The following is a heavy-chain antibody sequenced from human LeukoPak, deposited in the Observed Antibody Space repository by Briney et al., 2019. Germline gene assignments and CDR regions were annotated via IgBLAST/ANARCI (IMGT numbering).Heavy chain of an antibody. Sequence: TGGSLRLSCAASGFTFSSYSMNWVRQAPGKGLEWVSTVSGGGGSTYYADSVRGRFTVSRDNSKNTLYLQMNILRAEDTALYYCATALRFLEWYPYWGQGTLVTVSS. CDR3: ATALRFLEWYPY. D-gene: IGHD3-3*01. V-gene: IGHV3-23*01. CDR1: GFTFSSYS. CDR2: VSGGGGST. J-gene: IGHJ4*02.